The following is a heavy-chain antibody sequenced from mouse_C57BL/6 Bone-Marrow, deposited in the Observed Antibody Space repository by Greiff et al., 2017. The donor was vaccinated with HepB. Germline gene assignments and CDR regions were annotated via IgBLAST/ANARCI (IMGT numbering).Heavy chain of an antibody. CDR2: IYPGDGDT. CDR3: AREKVYDYDRAMDY. J-gene: IGHJ4*01. V-gene: IGHV1-80*01. CDR1: GYAFSSYW. D-gene: IGHD2-4*01. Sequence: VQLQQSGAELVKPGASVKISCKASGYAFSSYWMNWVKQRPGKGLEWIGQIYPGDGDTNYNGKFKGKATLTADKSSSTAYMQLSSLTSEDAAVSFYAREKVYDYDRAMDYWGQGTSVTVSS.